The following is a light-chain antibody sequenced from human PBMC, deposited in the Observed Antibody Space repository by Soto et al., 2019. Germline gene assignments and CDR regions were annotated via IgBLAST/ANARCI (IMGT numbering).Light chain of an antibody. V-gene: IGLV2-14*01. CDR1: SSDVGGYNY. CDR2: GVS. Sequence: QSVLTQPASVSGSPGQSITISCTGTSSDVGGYNYVSWYQQHPGKAPKLMIYGVSSRPSGVSNRFSGSKSGNTASLTISGLQAEDEADYFCISYTSISTYVFGTGTKVTVL. CDR3: ISYTSISTYV. J-gene: IGLJ1*01.